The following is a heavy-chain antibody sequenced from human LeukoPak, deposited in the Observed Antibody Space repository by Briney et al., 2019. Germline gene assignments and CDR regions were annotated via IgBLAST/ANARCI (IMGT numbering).Heavy chain of an antibody. J-gene: IGHJ4*02. V-gene: IGHV4-34*01. CDR1: GGSFSGYY. Sequence: SETLSLTCAVYGGSFSGYYWSWIRQPPGKGLEWIGEINHSGSTNYNPSLKSRVTISVDTSKNQFSLKLRSVTAADTAVYYCAREEGGSYRFDYWGQGTLVTVSS. CDR3: AREEGGSYRFDY. CDR2: INHSGST. D-gene: IGHD1-26*01.